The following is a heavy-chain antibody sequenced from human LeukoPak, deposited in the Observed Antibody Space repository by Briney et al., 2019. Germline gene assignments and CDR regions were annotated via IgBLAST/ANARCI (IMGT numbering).Heavy chain of an antibody. D-gene: IGHD2-2*02. V-gene: IGHV3-23*01. J-gene: IGHJ3*02. CDR2: ITANGDRT. CDR3: ARDAGGLGYCSSTSCYNPHDAFDI. CDR1: GFVFRSFA. Sequence: GGSLRLSCAASGFVFRSFAVTWVRQAPGKGLEWVSSITANGDRTYYADSVKGRFTISRDNSKNTLYLEMSSLSAEDTALYYCARDAGGLGYCSSTSCYNPHDAFDIWGQGTMVTVSS.